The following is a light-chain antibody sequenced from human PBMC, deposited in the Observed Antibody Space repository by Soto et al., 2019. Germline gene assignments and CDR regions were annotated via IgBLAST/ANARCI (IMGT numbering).Light chain of an antibody. CDR2: LNSDGSQ. CDR3: QTWGTGIGV. CDR1: SGHSSYA. J-gene: IGLJ3*02. V-gene: IGLV4-69*01. Sequence: QPVLTQSPSASASLGASVKLTCTLNSGHSSYAIAWHQQQPEKGPRYLMKLNSDGSQSKGDGITDRFSGSSSGAERYLTISSRQSEDEADYYCQTWGTGIGVFGGGTKLTVL.